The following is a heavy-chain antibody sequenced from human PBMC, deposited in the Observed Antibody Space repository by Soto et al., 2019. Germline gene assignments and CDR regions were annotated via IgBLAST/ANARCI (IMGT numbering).Heavy chain of an antibody. Sequence: SVKVSCKASGGTFSSYAISWVRQAPGQGLEWMGGIIPIFGTANYAQKFQGRVTITADESTSTAYMELSSLRSEDTAVYYCASGETKYYYDSSGYLYYWGQGTLVTVSS. D-gene: IGHD3-22*01. CDR2: IIPIFGTA. CDR3: ASGETKYYYDSSGYLYY. V-gene: IGHV1-69*13. J-gene: IGHJ4*02. CDR1: GGTFSSYA.